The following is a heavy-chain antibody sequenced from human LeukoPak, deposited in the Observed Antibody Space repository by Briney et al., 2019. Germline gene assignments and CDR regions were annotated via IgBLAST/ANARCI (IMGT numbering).Heavy chain of an antibody. D-gene: IGHD3-16*01. CDR3: ARNRGGSGPQDQYWWFDP. CDR2: IIPILGTA. CDR1: GGTFSSYA. J-gene: IGHJ5*02. V-gene: IGHV1-69*10. Sequence: ASVKVSCKASGGTFSSYAISWVRQAPGQGLEWMGGIIPILGTANYAQKSQGRVTITADKSTSTAYMELSSLRSEDTAVYYCARNRGGSGPQDQYWWFDPWGQGTLVTVSS.